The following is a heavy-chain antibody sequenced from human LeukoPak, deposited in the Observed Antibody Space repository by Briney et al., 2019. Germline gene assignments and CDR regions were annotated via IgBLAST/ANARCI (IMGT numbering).Heavy chain of an antibody. CDR3: ARGVQWRRYRWFDP. CDR1: GGSISSSSYY. D-gene: IGHD3-16*02. V-gene: IGHV4-39*07. Sequence: SETLSLTCTVSGGSISSSSYYWGWIRQPPGKGLEWIGSIYYSGSTYYNPSLKSRVTISVDTSKNQFSLKLSSVTAADTAVYYCARGVQWRRYRWFDPWGQGTLVTVSS. CDR2: IYYSGST. J-gene: IGHJ5*02.